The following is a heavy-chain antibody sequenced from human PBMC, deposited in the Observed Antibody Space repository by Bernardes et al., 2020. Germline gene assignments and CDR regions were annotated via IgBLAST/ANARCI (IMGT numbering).Heavy chain of an antibody. CDR3: ARRGTRGGTSCPDFDH. CDR2: ISYGGNT. Sequence: SESLSLTCTVSGGSISSSSYYWGWLRQPPGKGLEWIGSISYGGNTYHSPSLKSRVTISVDTSKSQFSLRLSSVTAADTAVYYCARRGTRGGTSCPDFDHWGQGTLVTVSS. V-gene: IGHV4-39*01. CDR1: GGSISSSSYY. J-gene: IGHJ4*02. D-gene: IGHD2-2*01.